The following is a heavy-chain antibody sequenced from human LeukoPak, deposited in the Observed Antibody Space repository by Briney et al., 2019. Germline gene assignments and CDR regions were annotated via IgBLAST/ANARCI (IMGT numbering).Heavy chain of an antibody. V-gene: IGHV1-2*02. J-gene: IGHJ4*02. CDR3: AALTGTTKDETDY. D-gene: IGHD1-20*01. Sequence: ASVKVSCKASGYTFTGYYMHWVRQAPGQGLEWMGWINPNSGGTNYAQKLQGRVTMTTDTSTSTAYMELRSLRSDDTAMYYCAALTGTTKDETDYWGQGTLVTVSS. CDR1: GYTFTGYY. CDR2: INPNSGGT.